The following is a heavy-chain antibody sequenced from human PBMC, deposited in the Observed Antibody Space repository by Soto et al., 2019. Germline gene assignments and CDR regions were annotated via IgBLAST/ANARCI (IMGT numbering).Heavy chain of an antibody. D-gene: IGHD6-13*01. J-gene: IGHJ4*02. CDR2: ISSSGGST. Sequence: EVQLLESGGGLVQPGGSLRLSCAASGFTFSTYAMNWVRQAPGKGLEWVSAISSSGGSTYYADSVKGRFTISRDNSKNTLYLQMNSLRAEDTALYYCAKDRAAAVDDVVDYWGQGTLVTVTS. CDR1: GFTFSTYA. V-gene: IGHV3-23*01. CDR3: AKDRAAAVDDVVDY.